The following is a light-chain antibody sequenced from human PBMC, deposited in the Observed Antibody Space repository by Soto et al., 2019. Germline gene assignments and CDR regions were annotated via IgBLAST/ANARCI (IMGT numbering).Light chain of an antibody. V-gene: IGKV3-20*01. CDR2: ATS. CDR1: QSVSSNY. J-gene: IGKJ2*03. Sequence: EMVLTQSPCTLSLSLGERATLSCRASQSVSSNYLAWYQQKPGQAPRLLIYATSSRATGIPDRFSGSGSGTDFTLTISRLEPEDFAVYYCQQYGNSTRYSFGQGTKLEIK. CDR3: QQYGNSTRYS.